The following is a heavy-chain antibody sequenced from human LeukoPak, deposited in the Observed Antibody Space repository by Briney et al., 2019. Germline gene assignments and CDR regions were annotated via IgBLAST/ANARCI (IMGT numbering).Heavy chain of an antibody. CDR3: ARDTYSSSFYYYYGMDV. D-gene: IGHD6-13*01. Sequence: GGSLRLSCAASGFTFSSYWMSWVRQAPGKGLEWVANIKQDGSEKYYVDSVKGRFTIPRDNAKNSLYLQMNSLRAEDTAVYYCARDTYSSSFYYYYGMDVWGQGTTVTVSS. V-gene: IGHV3-7*05. CDR2: IKQDGSEK. J-gene: IGHJ6*02. CDR1: GFTFSSYW.